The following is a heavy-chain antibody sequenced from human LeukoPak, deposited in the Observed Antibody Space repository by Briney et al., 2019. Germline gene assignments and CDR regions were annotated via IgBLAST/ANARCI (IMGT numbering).Heavy chain of an antibody. J-gene: IGHJ3*02. CDR3: ARYVVRGVIQWRDAFDI. CDR1: GGSISSSSYY. D-gene: IGHD3-10*01. Sequence: SETLSLTCTVSGGSISSSSYYWGWIRQPPGKGLEWIGSIYYSGSTYYNPSLKSRVTISVDTSKNQFSLKLSSVTAADTAVYYCARYVVRGVIQWRDAFDIWGQGTMVTVSS. V-gene: IGHV4-39*07. CDR2: IYYSGST.